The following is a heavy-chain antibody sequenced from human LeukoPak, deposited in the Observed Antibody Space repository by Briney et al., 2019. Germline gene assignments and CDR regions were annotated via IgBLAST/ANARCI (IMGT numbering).Heavy chain of an antibody. D-gene: IGHD3-9*01. V-gene: IGHV5-10-1*01. CDR2: IDPSDSYT. CDR3: ARHEAGYFDWLSSPYYFDY. Sequence: GESLRISCKGSGYSFTSYWISWVRQMPGKGLEWMGSIDPSDSYTNYSPSFQGHVTISADKSISTAYLQWSSLKASDTAMYYCARHEAGYFDWLSSPYYFDYWGQGTLVTVSS. CDR1: GYSFTSYW. J-gene: IGHJ4*02.